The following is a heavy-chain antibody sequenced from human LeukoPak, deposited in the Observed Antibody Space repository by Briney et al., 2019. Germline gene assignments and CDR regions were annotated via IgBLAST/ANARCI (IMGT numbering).Heavy chain of an antibody. J-gene: IGHJ4*02. CDR1: GDSISSYY. D-gene: IGHD3-10*01. Sequence: PSETLSLTCTVSGDSISSYYWSWIRQPPGKGLEWIGYTYYSGSTNYNPSLKSRVTISVDTSKNQFSLKLSSVTAADTAVYYCARDYYGSGSYFPFDYWGQGTLVTVSS. CDR3: ARDYYGSGSYFPFDY. V-gene: IGHV4-59*01. CDR2: TYYSGST.